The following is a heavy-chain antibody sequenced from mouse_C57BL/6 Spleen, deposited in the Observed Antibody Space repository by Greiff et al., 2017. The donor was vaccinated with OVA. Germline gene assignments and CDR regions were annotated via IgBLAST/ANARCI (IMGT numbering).Heavy chain of an antibody. CDR3: ARDEVYYGSSYGFAY. Sequence: QVQLKQPGAELVKPGASVKLSCKASGYTFTSYWMHWVKQRPGRGLEWIGRIDPNSGGTKYNEKFKSKATLTVDKPSSTAYMQLSSLTSEDSAVYYCARDEVYYGSSYGFAYWGQGTLVTVSA. V-gene: IGHV1-72*01. J-gene: IGHJ3*01. CDR2: IDPNSGGT. D-gene: IGHD1-1*01. CDR1: GYTFTSYW.